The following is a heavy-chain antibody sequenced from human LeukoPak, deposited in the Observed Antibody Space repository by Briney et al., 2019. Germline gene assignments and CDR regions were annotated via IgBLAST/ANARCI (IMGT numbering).Heavy chain of an antibody. Sequence: GGSLRLSCAASGFTFNIYWMTWVRQAPGKGLEWVSYISSSGSTIYYADSVKGRFTISRDNAKNSLYLQMNSLRAEDTALYYCAKVSMGYSSGWYLDYWGQGTLVTVSS. CDR3: AKVSMGYSSGWYLDY. J-gene: IGHJ4*02. D-gene: IGHD6-19*01. CDR2: ISSSGSTI. V-gene: IGHV3-48*04. CDR1: GFTFNIYW.